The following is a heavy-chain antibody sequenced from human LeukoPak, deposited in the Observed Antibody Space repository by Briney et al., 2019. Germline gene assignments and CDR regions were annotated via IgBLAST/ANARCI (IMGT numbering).Heavy chain of an antibody. CDR1: GGSIRSSGYY. Sequence: SETLSLTCTVSGGSIRSSGYYWGWVRQPPGKRLEFIGNINYSGHTYYNPSLKSRLTLSVDTSKNQFSLRLSSLTAADTTAYYCARHEAYCSGGSCYSHNWFDPWGQGTLVTVSS. D-gene: IGHD2-15*01. V-gene: IGHV4-39*01. CDR2: INYSGHT. CDR3: ARHEAYCSGGSCYSHNWFDP. J-gene: IGHJ5*02.